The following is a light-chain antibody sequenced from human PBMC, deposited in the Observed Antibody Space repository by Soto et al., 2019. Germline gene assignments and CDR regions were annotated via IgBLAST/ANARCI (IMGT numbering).Light chain of an antibody. CDR3: QQYNTYSLT. CDR1: QTISSW. CDR2: DVS. J-gene: IGKJ1*01. V-gene: IGKV1-5*01. Sequence: DIQMTQSPSTLSASVGDRVTITCRASQTISSWLAWYQQKPGKAPKVLIYDVSSLESGVPSRFSGSGSGTEFSLAIRNLQPDDFATYYCQQYNTYSLTFGQGTKV.